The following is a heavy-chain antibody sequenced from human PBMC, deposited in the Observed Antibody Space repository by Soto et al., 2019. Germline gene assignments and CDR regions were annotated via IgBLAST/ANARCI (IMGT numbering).Heavy chain of an antibody. CDR3: ARGATVTQYDY. Sequence: SDTLSLTCTVSGVSGSSGSFYWAWIRQPPGKGLEWIGFGSYSGTTNYKPSLKSRVTISVDTSRSQISLKVSSLTAADTAVYYCARGATVTQYDYWGQGXLVTVYS. J-gene: IGHJ4*02. D-gene: IGHD4-17*01. CDR2: GSYSGTT. CDR1: GVSGSSGSFY. V-gene: IGHV4-61*01.